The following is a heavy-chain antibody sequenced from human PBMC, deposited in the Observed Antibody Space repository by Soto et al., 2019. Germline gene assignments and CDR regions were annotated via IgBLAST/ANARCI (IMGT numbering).Heavy chain of an antibody. J-gene: IGHJ4*02. CDR3: ARASSGATYAHFDY. Sequence: QVQLVQSGAAVKKPGASVKVSCKASGYTFISYYLHWVRQAPGQGLEWMGIINPSGGSTSYAQKLQGRVTMKRDTSTSTVYMELSSLRSEDTAVYYCARASSGATYAHFDYWGQGSLVIVSS. CDR2: INPSGGST. D-gene: IGHD6-25*01. CDR1: GYTFISYY. V-gene: IGHV1-46*01.